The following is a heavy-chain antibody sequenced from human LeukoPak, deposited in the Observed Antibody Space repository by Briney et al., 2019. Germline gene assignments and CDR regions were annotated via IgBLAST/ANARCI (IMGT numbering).Heavy chain of an antibody. CDR3: ARDVSPYSSGWSYYFDY. CDR1: GFIFSTYA. J-gene: IGHJ4*02. V-gene: IGHV3-30*04. CDR2: ISYDGTNK. Sequence: GTSLRLSCAASGFIFSTYAIHWVRQAPGKGLEWVAVISYDGTNKNYADSVKGRLTISRDNSKNTLYLQMNSLRAEDTAVYYCARDVSPYSSGWSYYFDYWGQGTLVTVSS. D-gene: IGHD6-19*01.